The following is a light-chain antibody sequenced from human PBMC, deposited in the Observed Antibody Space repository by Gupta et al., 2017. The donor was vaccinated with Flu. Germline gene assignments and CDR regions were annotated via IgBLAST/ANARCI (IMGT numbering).Light chain of an antibody. Sequence: DIQMTQSPSTLSASVGDRVTITCRASQSINSWLAWYQQKPGKAPKVLIYKASSLESGVPSRFSGSGSGTEFTLTISSLQPDDFATYYCQQDYSYPYTFGQGTKLDIK. V-gene: IGKV1-5*03. CDR3: QQDYSYPYT. CDR1: QSINSW. J-gene: IGKJ2*01. CDR2: KAS.